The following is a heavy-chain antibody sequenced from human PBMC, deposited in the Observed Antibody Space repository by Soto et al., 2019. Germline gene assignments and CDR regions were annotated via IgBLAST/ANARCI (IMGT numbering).Heavy chain of an antibody. CDR2: IYNSGST. J-gene: IGHJ4*01. CDR3: ARGRFDYIWGSPAPYLDY. CDR1: GDSISSYY. Sequence: SETLSLTCTVSGDSISSYYWSWIRQPPGKGLEWIGYIYNSGSTNYNPSLKSRVTISVDTSKNQFSLKLGSVTAADTAVYYCARGRFDYIWGSPAPYLDYWGHGALVTVSS. V-gene: IGHV4-59*01. D-gene: IGHD3-16*01.